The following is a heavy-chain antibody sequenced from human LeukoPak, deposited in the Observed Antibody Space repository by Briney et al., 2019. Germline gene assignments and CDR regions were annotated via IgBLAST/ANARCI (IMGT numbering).Heavy chain of an antibody. V-gene: IGHV1-2*02. D-gene: IGHD3-10*01. CDR1: GYTFTGHY. Sequence: ASVKVSCKASGYTFTGHYMHWVRQAPGQGLEWMGWINPNSGGTNYAQKFQGRVTMTRDTSISTAYMELSRLRSDDTAVYYCARDPDTMVRGVPQNWFDPWGQGTLVTVSS. J-gene: IGHJ5*02. CDR3: ARDPDTMVRGVPQNWFDP. CDR2: INPNSGGT.